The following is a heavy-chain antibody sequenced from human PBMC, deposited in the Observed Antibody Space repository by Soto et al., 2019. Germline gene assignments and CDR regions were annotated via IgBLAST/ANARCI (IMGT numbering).Heavy chain of an antibody. CDR1: GGTFSSYA. D-gene: IGHD5-12*01. CDR2: IIPIFRTP. J-gene: IGHJ6*02. V-gene: IGHV1-69*12. CDR3: ARDKDRPRLGGNYYYIMDV. Sequence: QVQLVQSGAEVKKPGSSVKVSCKASGGTFSSYAISWVRQAPGQGLEWMGGIIPIFRTPDYAQKFQGRVTITADESTTTGYMELSSLRSEDTAVYYCARDKDRPRLGGNYYYIMDVWGQGTTVTVSS.